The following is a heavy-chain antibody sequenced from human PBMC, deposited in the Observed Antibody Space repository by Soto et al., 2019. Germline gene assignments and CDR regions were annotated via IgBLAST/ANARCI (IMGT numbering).Heavy chain of an antibody. J-gene: IGHJ6*02. CDR2: IWYDGSNK. V-gene: IGHV3-33*01. Sequence: GGSLRLSCAASGFTFSSYGMHWVRQAPGKGLEWVAVIWYDGSNKYYADSVKGRFTISRDNSKNTLYLQMNSLRAEDTAVYYCARERSFSASSGWHPPYYYGMDVWGQGTTVTVSS. D-gene: IGHD6-19*01. CDR3: ARERSFSASSGWHPPYYYGMDV. CDR1: GFTFSSYG.